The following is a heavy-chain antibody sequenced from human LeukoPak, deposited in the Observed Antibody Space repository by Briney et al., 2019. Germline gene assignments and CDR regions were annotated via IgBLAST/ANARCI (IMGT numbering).Heavy chain of an antibody. V-gene: IGHV3-48*03. Sequence: GGSLRLSSAASGFTFSSYEMNWVRQAPGKGLEWVSYISSSGSTIYYADSVKGRFTISRDNAKNSLYLQMNSLRAEDTAVYYCARDSDGGRREGAFDIWGQGTMVTVSS. CDR3: ARDSDGGRREGAFDI. CDR1: GFTFSSYE. D-gene: IGHD1-26*01. J-gene: IGHJ3*02. CDR2: ISSSGSTI.